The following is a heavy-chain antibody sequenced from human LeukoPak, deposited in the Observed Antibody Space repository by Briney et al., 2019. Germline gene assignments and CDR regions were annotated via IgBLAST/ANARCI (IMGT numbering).Heavy chain of an antibody. D-gene: IGHD3-10*01. J-gene: IGHJ4*02. CDR1: GDSISSYF. CDR2: IFYSGST. CDR3: ASSSMVRGVTLFDY. Sequence: SETLSLTCIVSGDSISSYFWSWIRQPPGKGLEWIGYIFYSGSTNYNPSLKSRVTISIDTSKSQFSLKLSSVTAADTAVYCCASSSMVRGVTLFDYWGQGTLVTVSS. V-gene: IGHV4-59*01.